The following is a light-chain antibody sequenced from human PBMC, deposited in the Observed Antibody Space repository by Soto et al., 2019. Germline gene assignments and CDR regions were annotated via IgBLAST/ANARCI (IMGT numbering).Light chain of an antibody. CDR2: EVN. V-gene: IGLV2-8*01. CDR3: SSYAGSHNYV. CDR1: SSDIGGYNY. Sequence: QSVLTQPPSASGSPGQSVTISCTGSSSDIGGYNYVSWYQHHPGKAPKLMIYEVNKRPSGVPDRLSGSKSGNTASLTVSGLQAEDEADYYCSSYAGSHNYVFGNGTKVTVL. J-gene: IGLJ1*01.